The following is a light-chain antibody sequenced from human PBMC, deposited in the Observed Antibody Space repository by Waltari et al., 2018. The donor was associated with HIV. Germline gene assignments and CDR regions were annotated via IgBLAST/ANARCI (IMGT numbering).Light chain of an antibody. J-gene: IGLJ1*01. Sequence: QSALTQPPSASESLGQSVTISCPGTSSDVGDHAYVSWYQQTPGKSPTPWIFGVHKRPSGVPDRFSGSKSGTTASLTVSGLQAEDEADYYCSSYGDNNKYFVGTGTKVTVL. CDR1: SSDVGDHAY. CDR3: SSYGDNNKYF. V-gene: IGLV2-8*01. CDR2: GVH.